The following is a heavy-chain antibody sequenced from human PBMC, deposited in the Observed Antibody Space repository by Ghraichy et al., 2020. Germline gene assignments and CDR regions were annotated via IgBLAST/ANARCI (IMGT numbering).Heavy chain of an antibody. V-gene: IGHV3-48*02. Sequence: GGSLRLSCVASGFSFSNYTMNWIRQAPGKGLEWVSYISSFSGTTTYYAESVKGRFTISRDNAKNLVYLQMNSLRDEHTAVYYCASPLRFGQLSPMGVWGQGTTVTVSS. J-gene: IGHJ6*02. CDR2: ISSFSGTTT. D-gene: IGHD3-10*01. CDR3: ASPLRFGQLSPMGV. CDR1: GFSFSNYT.